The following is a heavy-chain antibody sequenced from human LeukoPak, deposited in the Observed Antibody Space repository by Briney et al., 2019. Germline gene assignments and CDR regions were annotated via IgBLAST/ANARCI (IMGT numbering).Heavy chain of an antibody. CDR2: ISSSGSTI. D-gene: IGHD6-13*01. Sequence: GGSPRLSCAASGFTFSDYYMSWIRQAPGKGLEWVSYISSSGSTIYYADSVKGRFTISRDNAKNSLYLQMNSLRAEDTAVYYCARDVRREQQLEPDAFDIWGQGTMVTVSS. CDR3: ARDVRREQQLEPDAFDI. V-gene: IGHV3-11*01. CDR1: GFTFSDYY. J-gene: IGHJ3*02.